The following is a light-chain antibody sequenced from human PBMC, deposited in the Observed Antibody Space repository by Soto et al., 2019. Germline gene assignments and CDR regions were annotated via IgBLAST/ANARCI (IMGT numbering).Light chain of an antibody. J-gene: IGLJ3*02. CDR2: GNS. CDR3: QSYDSSLSGWV. CDR1: SSNIGAGYD. Sequence: QPVLTQPPSVSGAPGQRVTISCTGSSSNIGAGYDVHWYQQLPGTAPKLLISGNSNRPSGVPDRFSGSKSGTSASLAITGLQAEDEADYYCQSYDSSLSGWVFGEGTKLTVL. V-gene: IGLV1-40*01.